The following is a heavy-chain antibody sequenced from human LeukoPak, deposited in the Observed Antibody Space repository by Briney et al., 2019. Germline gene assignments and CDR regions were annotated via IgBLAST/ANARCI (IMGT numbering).Heavy chain of an antibody. CDR3: ARTDSSGYLTDY. Sequence: ASVKVSCKASGGTFSSYAISWVRQAPGQGLGWMGRIIPIFGTANYAQKFQGRVTITTDESTSTAYMELSSLRSEDTAVYYCARTDSSGYLTDYWGQGTLVTVSS. CDR1: GGTFSSYA. J-gene: IGHJ4*02. V-gene: IGHV1-69*05. CDR2: IIPIFGTA. D-gene: IGHD3-22*01.